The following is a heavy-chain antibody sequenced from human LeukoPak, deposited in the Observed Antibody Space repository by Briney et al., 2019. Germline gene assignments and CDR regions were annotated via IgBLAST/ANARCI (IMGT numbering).Heavy chain of an antibody. Sequence: SETLSLTCTVSGGSISSYYWNWIRQPPGKGLEWIGYISYTGSTNYNPSLKSRVTISVDTSKNQFSLKLSSVTAADTAVYYCARMTTARNWFDPWGQGTLVTVSS. CDR2: ISYTGST. J-gene: IGHJ5*02. CDR3: ARMTTARNWFDP. D-gene: IGHD4-11*01. CDR1: GGSISSYY. V-gene: IGHV4-59*08.